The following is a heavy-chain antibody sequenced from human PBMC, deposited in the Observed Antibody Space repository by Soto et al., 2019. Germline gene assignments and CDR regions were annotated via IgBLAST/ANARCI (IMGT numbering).Heavy chain of an antibody. V-gene: IGHV5-10-1*01. CDR2: IDPSDSYT. CDR3: ATAKKSSYSSSWYPLYYYGMDV. CDR1: GYSFTSYW. J-gene: IGHJ6*02. D-gene: IGHD6-13*01. Sequence: GESLKISCKGSGYSFTSYWISWVRQMPGKGLEWMGRIDPSDSYTNYSPSFQGHVTISADKSISTAYLQWSSLKASDTAMYYCATAKKSSYSSSWYPLYYYGMDVWGQGTTVTVSS.